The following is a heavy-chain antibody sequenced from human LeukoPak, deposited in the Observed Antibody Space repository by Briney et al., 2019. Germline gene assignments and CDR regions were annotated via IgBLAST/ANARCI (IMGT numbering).Heavy chain of an antibody. V-gene: IGHV4-30-4*01. J-gene: IGHJ5*02. CDR1: GGSISSGDYY. CDR3: AREDYDILTGLRGFDP. Sequence: SETLSLTCTVSGGSISSGDYYWSWIRQPPGKGLEWIGYIYYSGSTYYNPPLKSRVTISVDTSKNRFSLKLSSVTAADTAVYYCAREDYDILTGLRGFDPWGQGTLVTVSS. CDR2: IYYSGST. D-gene: IGHD3-9*01.